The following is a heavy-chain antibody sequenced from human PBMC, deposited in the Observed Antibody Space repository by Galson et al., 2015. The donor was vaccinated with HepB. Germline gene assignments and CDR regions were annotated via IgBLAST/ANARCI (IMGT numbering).Heavy chain of an antibody. CDR3: TRAPLRWRYYYYGMDV. CDR1: GFTFGDYA. J-gene: IGHJ6*02. CDR2: IRSKAYGGTT. Sequence: SLRLSCAASGFTFGDYAMSWVRQAPGKGLEWVGFIRSKAYGGTTEYAASVKGRFTISRDDSKSIAYLQMNSLKTEDTAVYYCTRAPLRWRYYYYGMDVWGQGTTVTVSS. V-gene: IGHV3-49*04. D-gene: IGHD4-23*01.